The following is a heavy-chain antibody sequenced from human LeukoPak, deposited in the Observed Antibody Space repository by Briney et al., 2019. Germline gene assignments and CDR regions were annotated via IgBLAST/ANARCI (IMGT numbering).Heavy chain of an antibody. CDR1: GFTFSSYW. D-gene: IGHD3-16*02. Sequence: PGGSLRLSCAASGFTFSSYWMNWVRQAPGKGLEWVANINQDGSEKHYVDSVKGRFTISRDNAKNSLYLQMNSLRAKDTAVYYCARGGFRFFAHWGQGTLVTVSS. CDR3: ARGGFRFFAH. J-gene: IGHJ5*02. V-gene: IGHV3-7*04. CDR2: INQDGSEK.